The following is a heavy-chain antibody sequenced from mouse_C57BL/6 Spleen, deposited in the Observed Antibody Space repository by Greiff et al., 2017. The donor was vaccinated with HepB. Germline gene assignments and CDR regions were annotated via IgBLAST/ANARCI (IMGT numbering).Heavy chain of an antibody. D-gene: IGHD2-1*01. CDR1: GYTFTSYG. V-gene: IGHV1-81*01. J-gene: IGHJ1*03. Sequence: QVQLQQSGAELARPGASVKLSCKASGYTFTSYGISWVKQRTGQGLEWIGEIYPRSGNTYYNEKFKGKATLTADKSSSTAYMELRSLTSEDSAVYFCARFYYGNYVDWYFDVWGTGTTVTVSS. CDR3: ARFYYGNYVDWYFDV. CDR2: IYPRSGNT.